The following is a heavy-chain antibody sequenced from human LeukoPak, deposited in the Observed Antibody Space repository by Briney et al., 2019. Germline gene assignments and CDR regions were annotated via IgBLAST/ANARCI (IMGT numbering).Heavy chain of an antibody. J-gene: IGHJ6*02. Sequence: EASVKVSCKASGGTFNTYAITWVRQAPGQGLEWMGRIIPILDAADSAQKFQGRLTISADKSTSTVYMKLSSLRSEDTAIYYCARFPVRGYTYGSVIHHMDVWGQGTTVTVSS. V-gene: IGHV1-69*04. CDR1: GGTFNTYA. D-gene: IGHD5-18*01. CDR3: ARFPVRGYTYGSVIHHMDV. CDR2: IIPILDAA.